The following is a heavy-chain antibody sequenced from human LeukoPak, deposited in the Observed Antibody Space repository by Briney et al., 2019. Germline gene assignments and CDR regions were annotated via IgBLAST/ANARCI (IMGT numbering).Heavy chain of an antibody. CDR3: ARGGIVVVPAALRY. D-gene: IGHD2-2*01. CDR2: INSDGSST. J-gene: IGHJ4*02. CDR1: GFTFSSYW. V-gene: IGHV3-74*01. Sequence: GGSLVLSCAASGFTFSSYWMHWVRRPPGKGLGWVSRINSDGSSTSYADSVKGRFTISRDNAKNTLYLQMNSLRAEDTAVYYCARGGIVVVPAALRYWGQGTLVTVSS.